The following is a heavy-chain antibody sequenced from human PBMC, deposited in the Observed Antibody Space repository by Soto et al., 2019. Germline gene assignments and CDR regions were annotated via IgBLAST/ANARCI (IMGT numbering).Heavy chain of an antibody. Sequence: EVQLLESGGGLVQPGGSLRLSCAASGFTFRGYAMSWVRQAPGKGPEWVSSISAAGGSTYYADSVKGRFTISRDNSRAKVFLQMNSLRAEDTALYYCAKDPNGDYVGAFDIWGQGTVVTVSS. CDR2: ISAAGGST. D-gene: IGHD4-17*01. V-gene: IGHV3-23*01. J-gene: IGHJ3*02. CDR3: AKDPNGDYVGAFDI. CDR1: GFTFRGYA.